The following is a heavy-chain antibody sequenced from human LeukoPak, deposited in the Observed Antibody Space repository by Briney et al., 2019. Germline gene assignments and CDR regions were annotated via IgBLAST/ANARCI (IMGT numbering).Heavy chain of an antibody. J-gene: IGHJ4*02. CDR3: AREKMRRYSYGYAH. D-gene: IGHD5-18*01. CDR1: GGSFSGYY. CDR2: INHSGST. Sequence: PSETLSLTCAVYGGSFSGYYWSWIRKPPGKGLEWIGEINHSGSTNYNSSLKSRVTISVDTSKNQFSLKVSSVTAADTAVYYCAREKMRRYSYGYAHWGQGTLVTVSS. V-gene: IGHV4-34*01.